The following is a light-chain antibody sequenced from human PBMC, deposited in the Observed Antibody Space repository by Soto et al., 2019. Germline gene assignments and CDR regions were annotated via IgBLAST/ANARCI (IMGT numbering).Light chain of an antibody. CDR3: HQYNDLPRFT. V-gene: IGKV3-15*01. Sequence: EIVMTQSPATLSVSPGERATLSCRASQSVSTDLAWYQQKPGQAPRRLIYGASTRATGIPARFSGSGSGTEFTLIINSLQSEDLAIYYCHQYNDLPRFTFGPGTKVEIK. J-gene: IGKJ3*01. CDR1: QSVSTD. CDR2: GAS.